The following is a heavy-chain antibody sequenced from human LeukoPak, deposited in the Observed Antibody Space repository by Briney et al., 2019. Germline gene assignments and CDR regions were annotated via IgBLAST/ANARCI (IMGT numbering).Heavy chain of an antibody. V-gene: IGHV3-23*01. J-gene: IGHJ4*02. CDR2: ISGSGGST. CDR1: GFTFSNYG. CDR3: ARGDYQLDY. Sequence: GGSLRLSCAASGFTFSNYGMSWVRQAPGKGLEWVSAISGSGGSTYYADSVKGRFTISRDNAKNSLYLQMNSLRAEDTAVYYCARGDYQLDYWGQGTLVTVSS. D-gene: IGHD4-17*01.